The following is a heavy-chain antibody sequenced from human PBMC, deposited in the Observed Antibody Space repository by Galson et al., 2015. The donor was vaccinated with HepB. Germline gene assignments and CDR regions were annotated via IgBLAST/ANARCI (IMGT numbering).Heavy chain of an antibody. CDR3: ARGGRRSRIAARRTMSAFDI. CDR1: GFTFSSYG. J-gene: IGHJ3*02. D-gene: IGHD6-6*01. CDR2: ISSSSSYI. V-gene: IGHV3-21*01. Sequence: SLRLSCAASGFTFSSYGMNWVRQAPGKGLEWVSSISSSSSYIYYADSVKGRFTISRDNAKNSLYLQMNSLRAEDTAVYYCARGGRRSRIAARRTMSAFDIWGQGTMVTVSS.